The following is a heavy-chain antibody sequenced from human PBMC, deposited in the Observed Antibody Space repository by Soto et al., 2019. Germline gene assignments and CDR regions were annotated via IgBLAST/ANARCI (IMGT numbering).Heavy chain of an antibody. V-gene: IGHV4-59*01. Sequence: QVQLQESGPGLVKPSETLSLTCTVSGGSISSYYWSWIRQPPGKGLEWIGYIYYSGSTNYNPSLKSRFTISVDTSKNQCSRKLSSVTAADTAVYYCATSPYDILTSYSPHYFDYWGQGTLVTVSS. CDR3: ATSPYDILTSYSPHYFDY. J-gene: IGHJ4*02. CDR2: IYYSGST. CDR1: GGSISSYY. D-gene: IGHD3-9*01.